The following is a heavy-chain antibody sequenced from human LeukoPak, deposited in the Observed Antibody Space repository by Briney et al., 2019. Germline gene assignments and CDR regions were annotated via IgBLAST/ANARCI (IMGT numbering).Heavy chain of an antibody. J-gene: IGHJ3*02. CDR1: GFTFGDYG. V-gene: IGHV3-49*03. D-gene: IGHD3-3*01. Sequence: GGSLRLSCTASGFTFGDYGMSWFRQAPGKGLEWVGFIRSKSFGGTPEYAASVRGRFTISRDDSKSIAYLQMNSLKTEDTAVYYCARDGRFGVALDAFDIWGQGTMVTVSS. CDR3: ARDGRFGVALDAFDI. CDR2: IRSKSFGGTP.